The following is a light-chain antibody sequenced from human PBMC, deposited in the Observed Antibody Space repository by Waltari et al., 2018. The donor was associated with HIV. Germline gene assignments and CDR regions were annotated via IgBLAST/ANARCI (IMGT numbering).Light chain of an antibody. V-gene: IGLV1-47*01. J-gene: IGLJ2*01. Sequence: SVLTQPPSASGTPGQRVTIPCSGSPSTIGSTDAFCYQHLPGAAPKLLIHRNNQRPSGVPDRFSGSTSGTSASLAISGLRSEDEADYYCVAWDDSLRGVVFGGGTKVAAL. CDR1: PSTIGSTD. CDR2: RNN. CDR3: VAWDDSLRGVV.